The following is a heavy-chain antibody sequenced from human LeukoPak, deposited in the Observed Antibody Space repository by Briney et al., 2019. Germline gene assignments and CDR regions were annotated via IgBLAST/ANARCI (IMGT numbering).Heavy chain of an antibody. CDR1: GFSLSTSGVG. D-gene: IGHD2-2*01. CDR3: ARIYCSSTSCYRPYNWFDP. J-gene: IGHJ5*02. Sequence: FGPTMVNPTQTLTLTCTFSGFSLSTSGVGVGWIRQPPGKALEWLALIYWNDDKRYSPSLKSRLTITKDTSKNQVVLTMTNMDPVDTSTYYCARIYCSSTSCYRPYNWFDPWGQGTLVTVSS. V-gene: IGHV2-5*01. CDR2: IYWNDDK.